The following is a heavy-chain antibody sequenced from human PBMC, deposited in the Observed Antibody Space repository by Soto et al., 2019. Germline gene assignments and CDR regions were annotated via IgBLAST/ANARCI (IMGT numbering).Heavy chain of an antibody. CDR2: IYYSGST. CDR3: ARAGITMVRGVLIWFDP. CDR1: GGSISSYY. D-gene: IGHD3-10*01. Sequence: SETLSLTCTVSGGSISSYYWSWIRQPPGKGLEWIGYIYYSGSTNYNPSLKSRVTISVDTSKNQFSLKLSSVTAADTAVYYCARAGITMVRGVLIWFDPWGQGTLVTVSS. J-gene: IGHJ5*02. V-gene: IGHV4-59*01.